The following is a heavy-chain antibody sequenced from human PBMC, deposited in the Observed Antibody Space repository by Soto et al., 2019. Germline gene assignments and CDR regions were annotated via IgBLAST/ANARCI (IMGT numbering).Heavy chain of an antibody. V-gene: IGHV3-66*01. CDR2: IYSGGAT. Sequence: EVQLVESGGGLVQPGGSLRLSCAASGFTVSNNYMRWVRQAPGKGLEWVSLIYSGGATYYADSVKGRFTISRDNSKNTLYLHMTSLRAEDTALYYCARDGTYNWVGGQGILVTVSS. CDR1: GFTVSNNY. J-gene: IGHJ4*02. CDR3: ARDGTYNWV. D-gene: IGHD1-1*01.